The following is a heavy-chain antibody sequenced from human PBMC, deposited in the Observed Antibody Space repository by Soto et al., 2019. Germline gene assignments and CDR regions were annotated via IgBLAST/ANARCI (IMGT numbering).Heavy chain of an antibody. Sequence: SETLSLTCTVSGGSISSSSYYWGWIRQPPGKGLEWIGSIYYSGSTYYNPSLKSRVTISVDTSKNQFSLKLSSVTAADMAVYYCARHLSSSDAFDIWGQGTMVTVSS. CDR3: ARHLSSSDAFDI. V-gene: IGHV4-39*01. J-gene: IGHJ3*02. D-gene: IGHD6-6*01. CDR1: GGSISSSSYY. CDR2: IYYSGST.